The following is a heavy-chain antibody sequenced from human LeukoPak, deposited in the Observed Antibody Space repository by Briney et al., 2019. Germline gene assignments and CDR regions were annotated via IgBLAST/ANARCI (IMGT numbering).Heavy chain of an antibody. CDR2: IYSSGST. D-gene: IGHD3-22*01. CDR1: GGSISSYY. CDR3: ARGAYDRSGYYAPYSDC. J-gene: IGHJ4*02. V-gene: IGHV4-59*01. Sequence: SETLSLTCTVSGGSISSYYWSWIRQPPGKGLEWIGHIYSSGSTNYNPSLKSRVTISLHTSKNQFSLKLSSVTAADTAVYYCARGAYDRSGYYAPYSDCWGQGTLVTVSS.